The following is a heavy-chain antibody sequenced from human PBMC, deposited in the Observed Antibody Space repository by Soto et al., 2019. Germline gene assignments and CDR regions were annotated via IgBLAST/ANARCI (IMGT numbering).Heavy chain of an antibody. J-gene: IGHJ4*02. CDR3: AISTVAGPFDY. V-gene: IGHV1-2*04. D-gene: IGHD6-19*01. CDR1: GYTFTSYG. Sequence: ASVKVSCKASGYTFTSYGISWVRQAPGQGLEWMGWINPNSGGTNYAQNFQGWVTMTRDTSISTGYTELSRLRSEDTAVYYCAISTVAGPFDYWGQGTLVTVSS. CDR2: INPNSGGT.